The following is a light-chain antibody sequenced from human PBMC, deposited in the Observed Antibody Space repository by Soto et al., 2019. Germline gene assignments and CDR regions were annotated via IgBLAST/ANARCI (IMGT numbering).Light chain of an antibody. CDR3: QHYNDLPLT. CDR1: QSVVTN. J-gene: IGKJ1*01. V-gene: IGKV3-15*01. CDR2: GAS. Sequence: EKVMTQSPATLSVSPGERVTLSCRASQSVVTNLAWYQQKPGQAPRLLISGASTRATGIPDRFIGSGSGTEFTITITSLQSEDFAVYYCQHYNDLPLTFGQGTKVEIK.